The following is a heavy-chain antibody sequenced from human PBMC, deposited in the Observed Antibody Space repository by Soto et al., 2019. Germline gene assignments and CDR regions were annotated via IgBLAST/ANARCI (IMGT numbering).Heavy chain of an antibody. CDR1: GGTFSSYA. Sequence: QVQLVQSVAEVKKPGSSVKVSCKASGGTFSSYAISWVRQAPGQGLEWMGGIIPIFGTANYAQKFQGRVTITADESTSTAYMELSSLRSEDTAVYYCARGTVVSPFYYYGMDVWGQGTTVTVSS. CDR2: IIPIFGTA. V-gene: IGHV1-69*12. J-gene: IGHJ6*02. CDR3: ARGTVVSPFYYYGMDV. D-gene: IGHD2-15*01.